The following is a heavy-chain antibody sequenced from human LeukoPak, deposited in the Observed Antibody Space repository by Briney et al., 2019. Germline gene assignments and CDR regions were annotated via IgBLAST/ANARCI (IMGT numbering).Heavy chain of an antibody. CDR1: GYTFTSYG. CDR2: IIPIFGTA. J-gene: IGHJ4*02. V-gene: IGHV1-69*05. Sequence: SVKVSCKASGYTFTSYGISWVRQAPGQGLEWMGRIIPIFGTANYAQKFQGRVTITTDESTSTAYMELSSLRSEDTAVYYCARFSTVTTRGGVFDYWGQGTLVTVSS. CDR3: ARFSTVTTRGGVFDY. D-gene: IGHD4-17*01.